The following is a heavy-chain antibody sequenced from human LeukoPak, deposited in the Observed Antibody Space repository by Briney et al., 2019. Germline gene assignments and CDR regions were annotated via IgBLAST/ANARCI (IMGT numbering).Heavy chain of an antibody. CDR2: IYYSGST. D-gene: IGHD3-10*01. Sequence: SQTLSLTCTVSGGSISSGGYYWSWIRQHPGKGLKWIGYIYYSGSTYYNPSLKSRVTISVDTSKNQFSLKLSPVTAADTAVYYCARERSWFGELQYYYYYMDVWGKGTTVTVSS. V-gene: IGHV4-31*03. CDR3: ARERSWFGELQYYYYYMDV. CDR1: GGSISSGGYY. J-gene: IGHJ6*03.